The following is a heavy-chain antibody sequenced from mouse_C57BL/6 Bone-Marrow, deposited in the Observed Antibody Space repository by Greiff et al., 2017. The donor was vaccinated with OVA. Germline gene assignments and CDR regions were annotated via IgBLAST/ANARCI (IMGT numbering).Heavy chain of an antibody. D-gene: IGHD2-1*01. CDR2: INPSSGYT. Sequence: QVQLQQSGAELAKPGASVKLSCKASGYTFTSYWMHWVKQRPGQGLEWIGYINPSSGYTKYNQKFKDKATLTADKSSSTAYMQLSSLTYEDSAFYYCARGGVIYGNYFDYWGQGTTLTVSS. V-gene: IGHV1-7*01. J-gene: IGHJ2*01. CDR3: ARGGVIYGNYFDY. CDR1: GYTFTSYW.